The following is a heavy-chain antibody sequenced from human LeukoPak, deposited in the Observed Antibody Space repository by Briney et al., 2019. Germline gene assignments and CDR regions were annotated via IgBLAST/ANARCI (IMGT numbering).Heavy chain of an antibody. Sequence: SETLSLTCTVSGGSISSYYWSWIRQPPGKGLEWIGRIYTSGSTNYNPSLKSRVTMSVDTSKNQFSLKLSSVTAADTAVYYCARDTYYYDSSGYYATGGYYYGMDVWGQGTTVTVSS. D-gene: IGHD3-22*01. CDR3: ARDTYYYDSSGYYATGGYYYGMDV. CDR2: IYTSGST. V-gene: IGHV4-4*07. J-gene: IGHJ6*02. CDR1: GGSISSYY.